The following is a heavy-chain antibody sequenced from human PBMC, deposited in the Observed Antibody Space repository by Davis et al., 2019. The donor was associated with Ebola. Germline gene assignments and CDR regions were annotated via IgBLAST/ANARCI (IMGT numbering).Heavy chain of an antibody. V-gene: IGHV3-7*03. CDR3: ATHRDSSGWYGDY. D-gene: IGHD6-19*01. CDR1: GFTFSSYW. Sequence: GGSLRLSCAASGFTFSSYWMNWVRQAPGKGLEWVANIKQDGSEKYYVDSVKGRFTISRDNSKNTLYLQMNSLRAEDTAVYYCATHRDSSGWYGDYWGQGTLVTVSS. CDR2: IKQDGSEK. J-gene: IGHJ4*02.